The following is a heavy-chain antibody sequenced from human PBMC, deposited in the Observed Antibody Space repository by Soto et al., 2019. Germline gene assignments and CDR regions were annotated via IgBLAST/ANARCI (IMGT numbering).Heavy chain of an antibody. D-gene: IGHD1-20*01. CDR2: ISPGADVS. J-gene: IGHJ3*01. V-gene: IGHV3-23*01. Sequence: EVQLLESGGGLVQPGGSLRLSCAASGFTFSSFVMNWVRQAPGKGLEWVSTISPGADVSHYTDSVKGRFTISRDNSRRTLHLPMDSLRVEDAAVYFCVRRAITATTKCGAFDVWGQGTAVTVSS. CDR1: GFTFSSFV. CDR3: VRRAITATTKCGAFDV.